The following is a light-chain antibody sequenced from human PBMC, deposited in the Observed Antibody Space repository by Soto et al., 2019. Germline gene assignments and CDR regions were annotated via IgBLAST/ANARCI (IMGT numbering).Light chain of an antibody. CDR1: QSVSSSY. V-gene: IGKV3-20*01. CDR3: QQYGRSPPYT. CDR2: GAS. Sequence: EIVLTQSPGTLSLSPGERATLSCRASQSVSSSYLAWYQQKPGQAPRLLIYGASSRATGIPDRFSGSGSGTYFTLTISRLEPEDFPVYYCQQYGRSPPYTFGPGTKVDIK. J-gene: IGKJ3*01.